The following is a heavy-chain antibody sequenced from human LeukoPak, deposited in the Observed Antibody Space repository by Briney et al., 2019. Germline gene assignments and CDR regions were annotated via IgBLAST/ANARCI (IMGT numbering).Heavy chain of an antibody. V-gene: IGHV3-33*01. J-gene: IGHJ6*02. D-gene: IGHD6-19*01. CDR2: IWYDGSNK. Sequence: GRSLRLSCAASGFTFSSYGMHWVRQAPGKGLEWVAVIWYDGSNKYYADSVKGRFTISRDNSKNTPYLQMNSLRAEDTAVYYCARSGSIAVAGTAGVAYYGMDVWGQGTTVTVSS. CDR1: GFTFSSYG. CDR3: ARSGSIAVAGTAGVAYYGMDV.